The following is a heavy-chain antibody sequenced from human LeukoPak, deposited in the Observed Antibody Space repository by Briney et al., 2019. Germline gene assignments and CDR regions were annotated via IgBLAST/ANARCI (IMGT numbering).Heavy chain of an antibody. V-gene: IGHV1-58*01. D-gene: IGHD1-14*01. CDR2: IVVGSGNT. CDR1: GFTFTSSA. J-gene: IGHJ6*02. Sequence: SVTVSCKASGFTFTSSAVQWVRQARGQRLEWIGWIVVGSGNTNYAQKFQERVTITRDMSTSTAYMELSSLRSEDTAVYYCAADIRSYYYYYGMDVWGQGTTVTVSS. CDR3: AADIRSYYYYYGMDV.